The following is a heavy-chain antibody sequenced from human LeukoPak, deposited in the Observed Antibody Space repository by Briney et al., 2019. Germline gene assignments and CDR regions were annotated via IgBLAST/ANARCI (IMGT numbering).Heavy chain of an antibody. CDR3: ARGGRQPVDY. CDR1: GGSISSYY. Sequence: PSETLSLTCTVSGGSISSYYWSWIRQPPGKGLERIGYIYYSGSTNYNPSLKSRVTISVDTSKNQFSLKLSSVTAADTAVYYCARGGRQPVDYWGQGTLVTVSS. J-gene: IGHJ4*02. CDR2: IYYSGST. V-gene: IGHV4-59*01.